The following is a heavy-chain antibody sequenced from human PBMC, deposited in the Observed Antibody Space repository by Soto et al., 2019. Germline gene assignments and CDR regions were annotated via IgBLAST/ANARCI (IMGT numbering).Heavy chain of an antibody. J-gene: IGHJ4*02. V-gene: IGHV1-69*02. CDR1: GCIFSSYI. CDR2: IIPILIIA. CDR3: ARIQTYVCVDY. D-gene: IGHD3-10*02. Sequence: QVQLVQSGAEVKKPGSSVKGSCKASGCIFSSYIISWVRQAPGQGVEWLGRIIPILIIANYAQKFQGRVTITADKSTSTASMELSSLRYEDTAVYYCARIQTYVCVDYWGQGNLVTVSS.